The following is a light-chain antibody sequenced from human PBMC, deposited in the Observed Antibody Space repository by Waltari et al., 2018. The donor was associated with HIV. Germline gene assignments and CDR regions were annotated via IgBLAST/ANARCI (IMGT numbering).Light chain of an antibody. CDR3: GADHGSVNNFVSVV. V-gene: IGLV9-49*03. CDR1: STYSNYQ. J-gene: IGLJ2*01. CDR2: VGTGGIVG. Sequence: QPVLPHHPSASASLGASVTPTCSLSSTYSNYQVHWYHKRPGKGPRFIMRVGTGGIVGSKGDGVPDRFSVLGSGLNRYLTIKNIQEEDESDYHCGADHGSVNNFVSVVFGGGTRLTVL.